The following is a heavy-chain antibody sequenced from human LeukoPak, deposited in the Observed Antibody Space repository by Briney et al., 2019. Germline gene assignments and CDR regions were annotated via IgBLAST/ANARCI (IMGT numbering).Heavy chain of an antibody. D-gene: IGHD6-6*01. J-gene: IGHJ5*02. Sequence: SETLSLTCTVSGGSISSSSYYWGWIRQPPGKGLEWIGSIYYSGSTYYNPSLKSRVTISVDTSKNQFSLKLSSVTAADTAVYYCARGRIAARRNWFDPWGQGTLVTVSS. CDR1: GGSISSSSYY. CDR2: IYYSGST. V-gene: IGHV4-39*01. CDR3: ARGRIAARRNWFDP.